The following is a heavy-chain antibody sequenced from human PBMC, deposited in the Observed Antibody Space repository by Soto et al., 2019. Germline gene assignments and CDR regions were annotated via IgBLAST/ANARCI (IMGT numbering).Heavy chain of an antibody. J-gene: IGHJ4*02. CDR1: GGSVSSGSYY. CDR3: ARHSMVRGVILPFDY. V-gene: IGHV4-61*01. CDR2: IYYSGST. D-gene: IGHD3-10*01. Sequence: QVQLQESGPGLVKPSETLSLTCTVSGGSVSSGSYYWSWIRQPPGKGLEWIGYIYYSGSTNYNPSLKSRVTISGDTSKNQFSLKLSSVTAADTAVYYSARHSMVRGVILPFDYWGQGTLVTVSS.